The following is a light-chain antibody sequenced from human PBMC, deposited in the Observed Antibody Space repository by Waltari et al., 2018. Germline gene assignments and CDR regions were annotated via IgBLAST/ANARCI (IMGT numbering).Light chain of an antibody. V-gene: IGKV1-6*01. Sequence: AIQMTQSPSSLSTSVGDRVTITCRASQGIRNDLGWYQQKPGKAPKLLIYAASSLQSGVPSRFSGSGSGTDFTLIISSLQPEDFATYYCLQDYNYPFTFGPGTKVDIK. CDR2: AAS. J-gene: IGKJ3*01. CDR3: LQDYNYPFT. CDR1: QGIRND.